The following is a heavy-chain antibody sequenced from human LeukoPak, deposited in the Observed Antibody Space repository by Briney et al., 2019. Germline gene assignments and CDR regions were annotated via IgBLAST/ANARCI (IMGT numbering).Heavy chain of an antibody. Sequence: GRSLRLSCAASGFTFSSYWMSWVRQAPGKGLEWVANIKQDGSEKYYVDSVKGRFTISRDNAKNSLYLQMNSLRAEDTAVYYCARVASGYDFSGHYYYYYMDVWGKGTTVTVSS. CDR2: IKQDGSEK. J-gene: IGHJ6*03. CDR3: ARVASGYDFSGHYYYYYMDV. V-gene: IGHV3-7*01. CDR1: GFTFSSYW. D-gene: IGHD5-12*01.